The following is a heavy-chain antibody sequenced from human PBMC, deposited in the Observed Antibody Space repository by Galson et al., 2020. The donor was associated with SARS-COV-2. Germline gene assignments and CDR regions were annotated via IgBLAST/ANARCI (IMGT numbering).Heavy chain of an antibody. D-gene: IGHD1-26*01. CDR1: GFILRDYA. CDR3: AKYDQRGWEGH. Sequence: GESLKIPCEASGFILRDYAMSWFRQAQGKGPEWVQVMGGDGNNVNNADFVKGRFTISRDNSKRKAYLQMNSLGVEDTAIYYCAKYDQRGWEGHWGQGTLVTVSS. CDR2: MGGDGNNV. J-gene: IGHJ4*02. V-gene: IGHV3-23*01.